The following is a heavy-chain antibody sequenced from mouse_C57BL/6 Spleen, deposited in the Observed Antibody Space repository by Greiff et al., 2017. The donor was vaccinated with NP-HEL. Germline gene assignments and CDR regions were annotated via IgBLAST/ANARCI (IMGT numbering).Heavy chain of an antibody. D-gene: IGHD2-5*01. J-gene: IGHJ2*01. CDR2: INPNNGGT. CDR3: ARHYSIDY. CDR1: GYTFTDYY. Sequence: VQLQQSGPELVKPGASVKISCKASGYTFTDYYMNWVKQSHGKSLEWIGDINPNNGGTSYNQKFKGKATLTVDKSSSTAYMELRSLTSEDSAVYYCARHYSIDYWGQGTTLTVSS. V-gene: IGHV1-26*01.